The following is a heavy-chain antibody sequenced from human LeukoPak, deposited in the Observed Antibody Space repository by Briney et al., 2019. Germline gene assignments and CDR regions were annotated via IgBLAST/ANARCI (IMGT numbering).Heavy chain of an antibody. Sequence: ASVKVSCKASGGSFSSYAISWVRQAPGQGLEWMGGIILIFGTANYAQKFQGRGTITTDESTSTAYMELSSLRSEDAAVYYCARGEGIQLCFDYWGQGTLVTVSS. CDR2: IILIFGTA. J-gene: IGHJ4*02. CDR3: ARGEGIQLCFDY. V-gene: IGHV1-69*05. D-gene: IGHD5-18*01. CDR1: GGSFSSYA.